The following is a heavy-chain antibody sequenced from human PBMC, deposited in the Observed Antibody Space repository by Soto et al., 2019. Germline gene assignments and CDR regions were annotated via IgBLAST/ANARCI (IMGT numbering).Heavy chain of an antibody. CDR2: IWYDGSNK. V-gene: IGHV3-33*06. CDR1: GFTFSSYG. Sequence: PGGSLRLSCAASGFTFSSYGMHWVRQAPGKGLEWVAVIWYDGSNKYYADSVKGRFTISRDNSKNTLYLQMNSLRAEDTAVYYCAKAGIWLQEYYGMDVWGQGTTVTVSS. D-gene: IGHD5-12*01. CDR3: AKAGIWLQEYYGMDV. J-gene: IGHJ6*02.